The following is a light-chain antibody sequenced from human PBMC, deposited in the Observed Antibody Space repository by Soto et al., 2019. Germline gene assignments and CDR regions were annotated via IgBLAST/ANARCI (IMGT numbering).Light chain of an antibody. CDR3: QQYYSTPQT. V-gene: IGKV4-1*01. CDR2: WAS. J-gene: IGKJ1*01. Sequence: DIVMTQSPDSLAVSLGERATINCKSSQSVLYSSNNKNYLAWYQQKPGQPPKLLIYWASTRESGVPDRFSSSGSGKDFTLTISSLQAEDVAVYYCQQYYSTPQTFGQGTKVEIK. CDR1: QSVLYSSNNKNY.